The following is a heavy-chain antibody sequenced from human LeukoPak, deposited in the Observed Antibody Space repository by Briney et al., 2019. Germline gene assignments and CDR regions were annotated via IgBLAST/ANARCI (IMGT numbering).Heavy chain of an antibody. Sequence: GGSLRLSCAASGFTVSRNQMSWVRQAPGKGLEWVSVIYNGGSTYYADSVKGRFTNSRDTSKNTLYLQMNSLRAEDTAVYYCARGRYYGMDVWGQGTTVTVSS. V-gene: IGHV3-66*01. CDR3: ARGRYYGMDV. CDR1: GFTVSRNQ. CDR2: IYNGGST. J-gene: IGHJ6*02.